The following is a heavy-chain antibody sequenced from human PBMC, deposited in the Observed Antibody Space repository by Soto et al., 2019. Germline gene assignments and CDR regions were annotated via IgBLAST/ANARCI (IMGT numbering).Heavy chain of an antibody. V-gene: IGHV1-18*01. CDR2: ISAHNGNT. CDR1: GYAFTTYG. Sequence: QVNLVQAGAEVKKPGASVKVSCRGSGYAFTTYGITWVRQAPGQGLEWMGWISAHNGNTNYAQKLQGRVTVTRDTSTSTAYMELRSLRYDDTAVYYCARGRYGDYWGQGALVTVSS. D-gene: IGHD1-1*01. CDR3: ARGRYGDY. J-gene: IGHJ4*02.